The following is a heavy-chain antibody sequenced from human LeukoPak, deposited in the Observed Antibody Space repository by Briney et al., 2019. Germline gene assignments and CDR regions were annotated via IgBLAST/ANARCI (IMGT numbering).Heavy chain of an antibody. CDR1: GGSISSYY. CDR3: ARGEDYDSSGYYDWYFDL. J-gene: IGHJ2*01. D-gene: IGHD3-22*01. Sequence: SETLSLTCTVSGGSISSYYWSWIRQPPGKGLEWIGYIYNSGSTNYNPSLKSRVTISVDTSKNQFSLKLSSVTAADTAVYYCARGEDYDSSGYYDWYFDLWGRGTLVTVSS. CDR2: IYNSGST. V-gene: IGHV4-59*01.